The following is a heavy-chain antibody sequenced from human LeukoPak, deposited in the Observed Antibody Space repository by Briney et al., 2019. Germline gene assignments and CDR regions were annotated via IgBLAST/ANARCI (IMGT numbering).Heavy chain of an antibody. CDR3: AKGGEWLVASAYYYFYLDV. CDR2: INSDGSST. D-gene: IGHD6-19*01. J-gene: IGHJ6*03. Sequence: GGSLRLSCAASGFTFSSYWMHWVRQAPGKGLVWVSRINSDGSSTSYADSVKGRFTISRDNSKNTLYLQMNSLRVEDTAVYYCAKGGEWLVASAYYYFYLDVWGKGTTVTISS. CDR1: GFTFSSYW. V-gene: IGHV3-74*01.